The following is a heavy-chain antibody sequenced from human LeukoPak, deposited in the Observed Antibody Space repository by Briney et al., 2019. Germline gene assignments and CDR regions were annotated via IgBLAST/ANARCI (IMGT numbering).Heavy chain of an antibody. CDR1: GFTYGNYV. Sequence: PGGSLRLSCAASGFTYGNYVMHWVRQAPGKGLVWVSRISPDGRSTNYADFVKGRFTVSRDNAMNTVYLQMNSLRTEDTAVYYCVRGASGGHYVIDYWGQGTLVTVSS. V-gene: IGHV3-74*01. CDR2: ISPDGRST. D-gene: IGHD1-26*01. CDR3: VRGASGGHYVIDY. J-gene: IGHJ4*02.